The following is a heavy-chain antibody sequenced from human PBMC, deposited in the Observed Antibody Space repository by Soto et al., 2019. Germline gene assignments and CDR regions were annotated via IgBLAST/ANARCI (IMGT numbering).Heavy chain of an antibody. CDR3: ASRKSDVLAGSVWFDP. Sequence: SETLSLTCAVSGGSITSGGYSWGWIRQPPGQGLDWIGYIYDSGNTYYNPSLKGRVTISLDHSRNQFSLRLNSVTAADTAVYFCASRKSDVLAGSVWFDPWGQGTLVTVSS. CDR1: GGSITSGGYS. CDR2: IYDSGNT. V-gene: IGHV4-30-2*01. J-gene: IGHJ5*02. D-gene: IGHD6-13*01.